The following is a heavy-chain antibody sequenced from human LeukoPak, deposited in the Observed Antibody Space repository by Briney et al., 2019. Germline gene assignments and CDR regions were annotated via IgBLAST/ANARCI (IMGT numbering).Heavy chain of an antibody. CDR2: IYYSGST. CDR1: GYSITSAYY. D-gene: IGHD6-19*01. Sequence: WETLSLTCTVSGYSITSAYYWGWIRQPPGKGLEWIGYIYYSGSTNYNPSLKSRVTISVDTSKNQFSLKLSSVTAADTAVYYCARDPTVAGIREGNYFDYWGQGILVTVSS. CDR3: ARDPTVAGIREGNYFDY. J-gene: IGHJ4*02. V-gene: IGHV4-61*01.